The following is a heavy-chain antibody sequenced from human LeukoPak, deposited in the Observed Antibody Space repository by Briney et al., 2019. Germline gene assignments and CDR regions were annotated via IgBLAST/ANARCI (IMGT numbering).Heavy chain of an antibody. CDR3: AKGIYSSGWSYFDY. Sequence: GGSLRLSCAASGFTFSDSAMSWVRQAPGKGLEWVSTLSGSGITTYYADSVKGRFTISRDNSKNTLYLQMNSLRAEDTAVYYCAKGIYSSGWSYFDYWGHGTLVTVSS. CDR2: LSGSGITT. J-gene: IGHJ4*01. V-gene: IGHV3-23*01. CDR1: GFTFSDSA. D-gene: IGHD6-19*01.